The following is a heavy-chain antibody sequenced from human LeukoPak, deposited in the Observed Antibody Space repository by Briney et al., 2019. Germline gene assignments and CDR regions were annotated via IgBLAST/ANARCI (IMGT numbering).Heavy chain of an antibody. Sequence: ASVKVSCKASGYTFTSCNMHWVRQAPGQGLEWMGIINPSTGSTTYAQKFQGRVTMTRDTSTSTVYMDLSSLRSEDTAVYYCAREPAAGYNWFDPWGQGTLVTVSS. CDR2: INPSTGST. CDR3: AREPAAGYNWFDP. J-gene: IGHJ5*02. CDR1: GYTFTSCN. D-gene: IGHD6-25*01. V-gene: IGHV1-46*01.